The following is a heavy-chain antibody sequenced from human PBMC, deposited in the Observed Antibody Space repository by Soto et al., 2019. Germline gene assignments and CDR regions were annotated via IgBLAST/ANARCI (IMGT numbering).Heavy chain of an antibody. D-gene: IGHD2-15*01. CDR3: ARDPNIVVVVAATVPGSWFDP. Sequence: SVKVSCKASGYTFTSYAMHWVRQAPGQRLEWMGWINAGNGNTKYSQKFQGRVTITRDTSASTAYMELSSLRSEDTAVYYCARDPNIVVVVAATVPGSWFDPWGQGTLVTVFS. J-gene: IGHJ5*02. V-gene: IGHV1-3*01. CDR1: GYTFTSYA. CDR2: INAGNGNT.